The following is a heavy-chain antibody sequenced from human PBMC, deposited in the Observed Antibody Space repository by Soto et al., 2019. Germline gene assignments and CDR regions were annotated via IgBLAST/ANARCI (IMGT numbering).Heavy chain of an antibody. CDR3: ARGSAAKRYFDL. V-gene: IGHV4-30-4*01. CDR2: IFPSGAT. J-gene: IGHJ2*01. D-gene: IGHD5-18*01. CDR1: GAPISGGDYH. Sequence: QVHLQESGPGLVKPSQTLSLMCTVSGAPISGGDYHWSWIRQPPGKGLEWIGYIFPSGATHYNSSLGSRITMTVETSKSHFSLKLTSVTAADTAVYFCARGSAAKRYFDLWGRGTLVTVSS.